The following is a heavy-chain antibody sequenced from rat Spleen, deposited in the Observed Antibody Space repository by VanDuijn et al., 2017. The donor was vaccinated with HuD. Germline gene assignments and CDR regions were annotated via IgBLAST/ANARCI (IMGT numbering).Heavy chain of an antibody. Sequence: EVQLVESGGGLVQPGRSLKLSCAASGFTLSDYYMAWVRQAPTKGLEWVATINYDGSSTYYRDSVKGRFTISRDNAKSTLYLQMDSLGSEDTATYYCARGTRNYSSYGGFAYWGQGTLVTVSS. CDR2: INYDGSST. D-gene: IGHD1-2*01. J-gene: IGHJ3*01. V-gene: IGHV5-7*01. CDR1: GFTLSDYY. CDR3: ARGTRNYSSYGGFAY.